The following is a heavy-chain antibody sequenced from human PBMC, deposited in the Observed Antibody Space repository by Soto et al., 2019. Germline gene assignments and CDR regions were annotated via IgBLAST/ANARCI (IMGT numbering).Heavy chain of an antibody. CDR3: AREGGSYDSGGYLIRGAFDI. Sequence: PSETRSRTWTVSGGSMSPGGYYWNWIRQHPGKVLEWIGSIHYRGTSYYNPSLQSRLSISVETSKSQFSLTLSSVTAADTAMYYCAREGGSYDSGGYLIRGAFDIWGQGTMVTVS. CDR1: GGSMSPGGYY. D-gene: IGHD3-22*01. V-gene: IGHV4-31*02. J-gene: IGHJ3*02. CDR2: IHYRGTS.